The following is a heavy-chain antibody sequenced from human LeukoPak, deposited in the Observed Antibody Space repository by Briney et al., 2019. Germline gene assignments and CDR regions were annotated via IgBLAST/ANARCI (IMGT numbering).Heavy chain of an antibody. V-gene: IGHV1-69*13. CDR1: GGTFSSYA. CDR3: AKGKRGMYYDILTGYLSWDY. J-gene: IGHJ4*02. D-gene: IGHD3-9*01. Sequence: SVKVSCKASGGTFSSYAISWVRQAPGQGLEWMGGIIPIFGTANYAQKFQGRVTITADDSTSTAYMELSSLRSEDTAVYYCAKGKRGMYYDILTGYLSWDYWGQGTLVTVSS. CDR2: IIPIFGTA.